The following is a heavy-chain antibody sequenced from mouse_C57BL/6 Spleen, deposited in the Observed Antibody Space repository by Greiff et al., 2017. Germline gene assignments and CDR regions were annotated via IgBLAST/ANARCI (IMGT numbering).Heavy chain of an antibody. J-gene: IGHJ3*01. D-gene: IGHD3-2*02. CDR3: ARGDSSGPWGFAY. CDR1: GYTFTSYW. CDR2: SYPSDSET. V-gene: IGHV1-61*01. Sequence: VQLQQPGAELVRPGSSVKLSCKASGYTFTSYWIDWVKQRPGQGLEWIGNSYPSDSETHYNQKFKDKATLTVDKSSSTAYMQLSSLTSEDSAVYYCARGDSSGPWGFAYWGQGTLVTVSA.